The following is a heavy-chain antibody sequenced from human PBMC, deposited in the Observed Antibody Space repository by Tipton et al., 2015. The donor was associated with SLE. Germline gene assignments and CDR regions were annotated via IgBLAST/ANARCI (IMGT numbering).Heavy chain of an antibody. CDR1: GGPISSNY. V-gene: IGHV4-59*08. Sequence: TLSLTCSVSGGPISSNYWIWIRQPPGKGREWIGYIPYGGGTNYNPSLKSRVTISVDTAKSQFSLRLTSVTAADTAVYYCARGMVTWRGAIVGVDVWGQGTTVNVSS. D-gene: IGHD2-21*02. CDR2: IPYGGGT. CDR3: ARGMVTWRGAIVGVDV. J-gene: IGHJ6*02.